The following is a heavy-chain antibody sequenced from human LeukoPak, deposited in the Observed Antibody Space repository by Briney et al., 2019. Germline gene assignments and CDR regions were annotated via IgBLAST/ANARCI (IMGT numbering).Heavy chain of an antibody. D-gene: IGHD2-2*01. J-gene: IGHJ4*02. V-gene: IGHV4-31*03. CDR2: IYYSGST. CDR1: GGSISSGGYY. Sequence: PSETLSLTCTVSGGSISSGGYYWSWSRQHPGKGLEWIGYIYYSGSTYYNPSLKSRVTISVDTSKNQFSLKLSSVTAADTAVYYCAREGSSTSFDYWGQGTLVTVSS. CDR3: AREGSSTSFDY.